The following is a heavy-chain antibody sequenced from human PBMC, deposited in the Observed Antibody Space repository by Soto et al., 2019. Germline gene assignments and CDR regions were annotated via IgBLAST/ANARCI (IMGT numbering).Heavy chain of an antibody. Sequence: QITLKESGPSLVKPTQTLTLTCTFSGFSLSTSEVAVGCIRQPPGKALEWLALIYGDDDKRYSTSLKTCLAISRGTSENQVVLTMTDMDPVDTATYFCAHSKSYSYVGAFVIWGEGTMVTVSS. D-gene: IGHD2-21*01. CDR1: GFSLSTSEVA. V-gene: IGHV2-5*02. CDR2: IYGDDDK. CDR3: AHSKSYSYVGAFVI. J-gene: IGHJ3*02.